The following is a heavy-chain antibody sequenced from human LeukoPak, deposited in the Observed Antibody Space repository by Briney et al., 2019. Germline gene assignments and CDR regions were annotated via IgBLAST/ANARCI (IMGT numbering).Heavy chain of an antibody. CDR1: GGSISSGSYY. J-gene: IGHJ6*03. CDR2: IYTSGST. Sequence: PSETLSLTCIVSGGSISSGSYYWSWIRQPAGKGLEWIGRIYTSGSTNYNPSLKSRVTISVDTSQNQFSLKLSSVTAADTAVYYCARDPAEWYMDVWGKGTTVTVS. D-gene: IGHD3-3*01. V-gene: IGHV4-61*02. CDR3: ARDPAEWYMDV.